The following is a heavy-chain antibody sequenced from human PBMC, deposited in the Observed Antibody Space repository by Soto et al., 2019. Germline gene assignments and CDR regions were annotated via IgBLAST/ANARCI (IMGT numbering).Heavy chain of an antibody. Sequence: SETLSLTCTVSGGSISSGGYYWSWIRQHPGKGLEWIGYIYYSGSTYYNPSLKSRVTISVDTSKNQFSLKLSSVTAADTAVYYCARDRRFGEFVVAFDIWGQGTMVTVSS. V-gene: IGHV4-31*03. D-gene: IGHD3-10*01. CDR3: ARDRRFGEFVVAFDI. J-gene: IGHJ3*02. CDR1: GGSISSGGYY. CDR2: IYYSGST.